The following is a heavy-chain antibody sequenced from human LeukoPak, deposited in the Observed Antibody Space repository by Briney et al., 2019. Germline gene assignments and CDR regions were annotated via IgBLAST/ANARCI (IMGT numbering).Heavy chain of an antibody. CDR2: ISTTSRTI. CDR1: GFTFSDYY. Sequence: GGSLRLSCAASGFTFSDYYMTWIRQAPGEGREWISYISTTSRTIYYAESVKGRFTISRDNAKMSVDLQMNSLSGEDTATYYCARGALLNRDSGYPVFAYWGQGTQVTVSS. V-gene: IGHV3-11*01. J-gene: IGHJ4*02. D-gene: IGHD5-12*01. CDR3: ARGALLNRDSGYPVFAY.